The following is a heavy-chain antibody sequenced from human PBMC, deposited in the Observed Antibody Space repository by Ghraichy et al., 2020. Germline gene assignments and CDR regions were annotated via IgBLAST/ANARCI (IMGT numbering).Heavy chain of an antibody. V-gene: IGHV3-53*01. D-gene: IGHD6-19*01. CDR2: IYKDGDT. J-gene: IGHJ4*02. CDR1: GLPLNNNH. Sequence: GGSLRLSCAVSGLPLNNNHINWVRQAPGKGLERVSFIYKDGDTSYADSVKGRFTISRDRAKNTVYLQMDSLRDEDTAKYYCAGSLSGLDSGDHWGQGTLVTVSS. CDR3: AGSLSGLDSGDH.